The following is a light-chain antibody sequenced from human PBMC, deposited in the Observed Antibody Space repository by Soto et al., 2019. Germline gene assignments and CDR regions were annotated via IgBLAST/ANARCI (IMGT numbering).Light chain of an antibody. CDR2: QTS. V-gene: IGKV1-5*03. J-gene: IGKJ1*01. CDR3: QQYNSYLT. CDR1: QSVSSW. Sequence: DIQMTQSPSTLSASVGDRVTITCRASQSVSSWLAWYQQKPGRAPKLLIYQTSSLEGGVPSRFSGSGSGTEFTLTISSLKPDDFATYYCQQYNSYLTFGQGTKVDIK.